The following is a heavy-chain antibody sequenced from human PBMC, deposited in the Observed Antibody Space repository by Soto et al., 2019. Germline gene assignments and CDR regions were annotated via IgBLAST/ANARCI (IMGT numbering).Heavy chain of an antibody. V-gene: IGHV1-69*08. CDR3: ARDLRDIVVVPAAPFAYYYYYMDV. CDR1: GGTFSSYT. Sequence: QVQLVQSGAEVKKPGSSVKVSCKASGGTFSSYTISWVRQAPGQGLEWMGRIIPILGIANYAQKFQGRVTITADKSTSTAYMELSSLRSEDTAVYYCARDLRDIVVVPAAPFAYYYYYMDVWGKGTTVTVSS. D-gene: IGHD2-2*01. CDR2: IIPILGIA. J-gene: IGHJ6*03.